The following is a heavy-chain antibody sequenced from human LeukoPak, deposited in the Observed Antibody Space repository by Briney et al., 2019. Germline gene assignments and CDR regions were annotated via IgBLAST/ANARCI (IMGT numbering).Heavy chain of an antibody. J-gene: IGHJ6*03. Sequence: SETLSLTCNVSGCSISSSSYYWGCIRQPPGKGLEWLGSIYYNGSTYYNPSLRRRATISVDTSKNQFSLKLSSVTAADTAVYYFARVNYDILTGYLYYYYYMDVWGKGTTVTISS. CDR1: GCSISSSSYY. CDR3: ARVNYDILTGYLYYYYYMDV. V-gene: IGHV4-39*07. CDR2: IYYNGST. D-gene: IGHD3-9*01.